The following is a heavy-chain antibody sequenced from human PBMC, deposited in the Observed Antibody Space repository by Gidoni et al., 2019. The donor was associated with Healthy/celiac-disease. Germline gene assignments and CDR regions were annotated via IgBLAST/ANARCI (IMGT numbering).Heavy chain of an antibody. V-gene: IGHV3-30-3*01. J-gene: IGHJ4*02. CDR2: ISDDGSNK. Sequence: QVQLVESGGGVVQPGRSLRLSCAASGFTFSSYAMHWVRQAPGKGLEWVAVISDDGSNKYYADSVKGRFTISRDNSKNTLYLQMNSLRAEDTAVYYCARGNTVTLEEYYFDYWGQGTLVTVSS. CDR1: GFTFSSYA. CDR3: ARGNTVTLEEYYFDY. D-gene: IGHD4-4*01.